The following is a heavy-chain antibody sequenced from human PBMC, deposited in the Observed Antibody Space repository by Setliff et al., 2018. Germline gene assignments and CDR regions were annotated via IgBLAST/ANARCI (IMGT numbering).Heavy chain of an antibody. J-gene: IGHJ5*02. CDR3: ARSPAVLGIVYLDP. CDR1: GDSFNNYA. V-gene: IGHV1-69*05. CDR2: IIPMFGTP. D-gene: IGHD2-15*01. Sequence: GASVKVSCKASGDSFNNYAISWVRQAPGQGLEWMGGIIPMFGTPAYAQKFHDRVTITTDESTSTAYMELDSLRSEDTAVYYCARSPAVLGIVYLDPWGQGTLVTVSS.